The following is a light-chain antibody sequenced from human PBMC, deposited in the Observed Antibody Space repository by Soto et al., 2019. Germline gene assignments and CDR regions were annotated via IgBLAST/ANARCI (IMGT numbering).Light chain of an antibody. CDR3: QQSDNSP. J-gene: IGKJ4*01. CDR2: DAA. Sequence: DIQMTQSPSTMSPSVRDRLTIICQASQDISNHLMWYQQKPGKAPKVLIHDAANLKTGVPSRFSGSGSGTDLTFTVSSLQPEDVATYYCQQSDNSPFGGGTKVDIK. CDR1: QDISNH. V-gene: IGKV1-33*01.